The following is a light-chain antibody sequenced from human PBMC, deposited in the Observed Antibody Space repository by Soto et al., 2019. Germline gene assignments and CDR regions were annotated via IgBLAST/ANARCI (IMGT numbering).Light chain of an antibody. J-gene: IGKJ1*01. CDR1: RRISSW. Sequence: DIQMTQSPSTLSASVGDRVTITCRASRRISSWLAWYQQQPGKAPKLLVYDASTLQSGVPSRFSGNGSCTEFTLTNRRLQPEDLANYFCQQYNGYPWTFGQGTRV. V-gene: IGKV1-5*01. CDR2: DAS. CDR3: QQYNGYPWT.